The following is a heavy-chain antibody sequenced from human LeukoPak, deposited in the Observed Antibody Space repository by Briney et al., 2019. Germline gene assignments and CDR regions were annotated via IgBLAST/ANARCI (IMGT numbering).Heavy chain of an antibody. J-gene: IGHJ4*02. CDR3: ARLRIAARQWIANDY. D-gene: IGHD6-6*01. V-gene: IGHV3-21*01. CDR1: GFTFSSYW. CDR2: ISSSSSYI. Sequence: GGSLRLSCAASGFTFSSYWMHWVRQAPGKGLEWVSSISSSSSYIYYADSVKGRFTISRDNAKNSLYLQMNSLRAEDTAVYYCARLRIAARQWIANDYWGQGTLVTVSS.